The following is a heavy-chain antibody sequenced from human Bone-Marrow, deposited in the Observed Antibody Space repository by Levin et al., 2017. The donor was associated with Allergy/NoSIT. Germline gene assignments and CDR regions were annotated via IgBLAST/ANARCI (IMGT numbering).Heavy chain of an antibody. Sequence: PSETLSLTCTVSGGSISGHYWSWIRQPPGKGLEWIGYIDYNGITNYNPSLKSRVTISTDTSNDQFSLKLSSVTAADTAVYYCARGMATLDYWGQGTLVTASS. V-gene: IGHV4-59*11. J-gene: IGHJ4*02. CDR3: ARGMATLDY. D-gene: IGHD5-24*01. CDR1: GGSISGHY. CDR2: IDYNGIT.